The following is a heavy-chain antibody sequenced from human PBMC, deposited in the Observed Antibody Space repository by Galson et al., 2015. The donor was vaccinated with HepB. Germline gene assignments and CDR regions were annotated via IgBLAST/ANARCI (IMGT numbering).Heavy chain of an antibody. D-gene: IGHD5-12*01. J-gene: IGHJ4*02. Sequence: SLRLSCAASGFTFSSYSMSWVRQAPGKGLEWISYISSSTYTIYYADSVKGRFTISRDSAKNSLYLQMNSLRAEDTAVYYCATAVKWPGTFYFDYWGQGTLVTASS. V-gene: IGHV3-48*01. CDR3: ATAVKWPGTFYFDY. CDR1: GFTFSSYS. CDR2: ISSSTYTI.